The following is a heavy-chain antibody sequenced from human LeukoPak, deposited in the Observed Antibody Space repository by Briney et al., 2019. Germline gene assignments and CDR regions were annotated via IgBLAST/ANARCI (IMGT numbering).Heavy chain of an antibody. J-gene: IGHJ6*03. D-gene: IGHD5-24*01. Sequence: APVKVSCKVSGYTLTELSMHWVRQAPGKGLEWMGGFDPEDGETIYAQKFQGRVTMTEDTSTDTAYMELSSLRSEDTAVYYCATEVREMEVYYYYYMDVWGKGTTVTVSS. CDR1: GYTLTELS. CDR2: FDPEDGET. V-gene: IGHV1-24*01. CDR3: ATEVREMEVYYYYYMDV.